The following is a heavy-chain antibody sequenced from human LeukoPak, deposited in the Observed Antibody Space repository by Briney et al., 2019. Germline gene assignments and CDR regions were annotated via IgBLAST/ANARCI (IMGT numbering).Heavy chain of an antibody. CDR3: AKASWVSSADAVL. D-gene: IGHD3-16*01. V-gene: IGHV3-23*01. Sequence: GGSLRLSCVASGFIFRDYAMSWVRQAPAGGLGWVSSLRGDGETFYTDSVKGRFTLSRDHSRNTVYLQLNNLRVEDTAVYYCAKASWVSSADAVLWGQGTLVTVS. J-gene: IGHJ4*02. CDR1: GFIFRDYA. CDR2: LRGDGET.